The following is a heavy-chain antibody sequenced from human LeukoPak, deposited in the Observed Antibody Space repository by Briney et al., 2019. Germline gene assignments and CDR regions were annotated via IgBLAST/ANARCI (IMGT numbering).Heavy chain of an antibody. CDR2: IYHSGST. CDR3: ARDGYSGSDAL. Sequence: SETLSLTCTVSGGSISSYYWSWIRQPPGKALEWIGYIYHSGSTKYNPSLKSRVTISVDTSQNQFSLKLSSVTAADTAVYYCARDGYSGSDALWGQGTLVTVSS. CDR1: GGSISSYY. J-gene: IGHJ4*02. V-gene: IGHV4-59*01. D-gene: IGHD5-12*01.